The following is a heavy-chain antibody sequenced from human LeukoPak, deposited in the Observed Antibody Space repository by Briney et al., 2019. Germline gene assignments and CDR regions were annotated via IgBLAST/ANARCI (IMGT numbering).Heavy chain of an antibody. V-gene: IGHV3-30*04. J-gene: IGHJ4*02. CDR1: GFTFSSYA. Sequence: PGGSLRLSCAASGFTFSSYAMHWVRQAPGKGLEWVAVISYDGSNKYYADSVKGRFTISRDNSKNTLYLQMNILRAEDTAVYYCARGGVVPAAPDYWGQGTLVTVSS. CDR2: ISYDGSNK. CDR3: ARGGVVPAAPDY. D-gene: IGHD2-2*01.